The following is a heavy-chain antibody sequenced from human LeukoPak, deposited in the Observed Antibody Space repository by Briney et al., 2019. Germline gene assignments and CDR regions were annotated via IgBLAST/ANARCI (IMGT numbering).Heavy chain of an antibody. CDR1: GGSITNYY. CDR2: IFYTGST. CDR3: AREGYCSGTSCYNFNY. V-gene: IGHV4-59*12. D-gene: IGHD2-2*02. Sequence: KPSETLSLTCTVSGGSITNYYWGWIRQPPGKGLEWIGYIFYTGSTKYNSSLESRVTISVDTSKNQFSLNLSSVTAADTAVYYCAREGYCSGTSCYNFNYWGQGTLVTVSS. J-gene: IGHJ4*02.